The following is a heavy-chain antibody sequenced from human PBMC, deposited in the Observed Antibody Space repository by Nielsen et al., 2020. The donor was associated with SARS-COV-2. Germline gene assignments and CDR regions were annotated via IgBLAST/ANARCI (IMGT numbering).Heavy chain of an antibody. CDR3: ARDILGAYYYGMDV. D-gene: IGHD1-26*01. J-gene: IGHJ6*02. V-gene: IGHV3-21*01. CDR2: ISSSSSYI. CDR1: GFTFSSYS. Sequence: GGSLRLSCAASGFTFSSYSMNWVRQAPGKGLEWVSSISSSSSYIYYADSVKGRFTISRDNSKNTLYLQMNSLRAEDTAVYYCARDILGAYYYGMDVWGQGTTVTVSS.